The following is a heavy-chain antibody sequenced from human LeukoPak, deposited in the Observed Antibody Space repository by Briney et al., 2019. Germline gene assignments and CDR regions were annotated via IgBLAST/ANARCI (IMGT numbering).Heavy chain of an antibody. D-gene: IGHD2-15*01. J-gene: IGHJ5*02. CDR3: ARTQDYCSGGSCYLPWFDP. CDR2: ISAYNGNT. V-gene: IGHV1-18*04. Sequence: GASVRVSCKASGYTFTSYGISWVRQAPGQGLEWMGWISAYNGNTNYAQKLQGRVTMTTDTSTSTACMELRSLRSDDTAVYYCARTQDYCSGGSCYLPWFDPWGQGTLVTVSS. CDR1: GYTFTSYG.